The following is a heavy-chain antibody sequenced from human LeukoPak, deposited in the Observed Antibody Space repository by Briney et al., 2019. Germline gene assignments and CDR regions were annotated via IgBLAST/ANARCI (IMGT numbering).Heavy chain of an antibody. J-gene: IGHJ5*02. CDR3: ARAGASGWYAARWFDP. V-gene: IGHV3-74*01. CDR1: GFPFNNYW. Sequence: GGSLSLSCAASGFPFNNYWIHWVRQAPGKGLMWVSSINTDGRTTRYAASVRGRFSTFRDNAKNTLSLLMNSLRDDDTAVYYCARAGASGWYAARWFDPWGEARLVTVSS. CDR2: INTDGRTT. D-gene: IGHD6-19*01.